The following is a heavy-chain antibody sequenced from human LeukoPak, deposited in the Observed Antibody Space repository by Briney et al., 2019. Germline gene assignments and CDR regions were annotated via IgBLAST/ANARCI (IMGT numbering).Heavy chain of an antibody. CDR2: ISGSGGGT. D-gene: IGHD4-17*01. CDR1: GFTFSSYA. J-gene: IGHJ4*02. Sequence: GGSLRLSCAASGFTFSSYAMNWVRQAPGKGLEWPSAISGSGGGTYYADSVKGRFTISRDNSKNTLYLQMNSLRAEDTAVYYCAKATSRMTTVTSPLGYWGQGTLVTVSS. CDR3: AKATSRMTTVTSPLGY. V-gene: IGHV3-23*01.